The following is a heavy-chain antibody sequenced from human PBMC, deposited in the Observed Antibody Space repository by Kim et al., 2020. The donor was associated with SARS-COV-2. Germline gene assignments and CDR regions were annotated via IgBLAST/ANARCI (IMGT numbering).Heavy chain of an antibody. J-gene: IGHJ4*02. CDR3: ANAQPLSSGCYVFED. D-gene: IGHD6-19*01. V-gene: IGHV3-23*01. Sequence: GGSLRLSCGASGFTVNNFAMSWVRQAPGKGLEWVSTDPGGGGRTFYADSVKGRFTISRDNSKNTVFLQMNSVRAEDTAVYYCANAQPLSSGCYVFEDWGQGSLGTVSS. CDR2: DPGGGGRT. CDR1: GFTVNNFA.